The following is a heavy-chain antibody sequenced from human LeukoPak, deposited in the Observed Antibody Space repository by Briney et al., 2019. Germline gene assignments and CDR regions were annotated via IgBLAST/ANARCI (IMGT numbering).Heavy chain of an antibody. J-gene: IGHJ5*02. CDR1: GGTFSSYA. V-gene: IGHV1-69*05. Sequence: GASVKVSCKASGGTFSSYAISWVRQAPGQGLEWMGGIIPIFGTANYAQKFQGRVTMTRDTSISTAYMELSRLRSDDTAVYYCARDSRKTGYCSGGSCYVNWFDPWGQGTLVTVSS. CDR3: ARDSRKTGYCSGGSCYVNWFDP. D-gene: IGHD2-15*01. CDR2: IIPIFGTA.